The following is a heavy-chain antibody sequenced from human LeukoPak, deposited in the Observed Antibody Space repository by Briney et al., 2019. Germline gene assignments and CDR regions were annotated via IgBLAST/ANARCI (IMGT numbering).Heavy chain of an antibody. V-gene: IGHV4-59*01. J-gene: IGHJ4*02. D-gene: IGHD4-23*01. Sequence: SSETLSLTCTVSGGSISRYYWSWIRQPPGKGLEWIGYIYYSGSTNYNPSLKSRVTISIDTSKNQFSLKLSSVAAVDTAVYYCAREDFGGNSFWGQGTLVTVSS. CDR3: AREDFGGNSF. CDR2: IYYSGST. CDR1: GGSISRYY.